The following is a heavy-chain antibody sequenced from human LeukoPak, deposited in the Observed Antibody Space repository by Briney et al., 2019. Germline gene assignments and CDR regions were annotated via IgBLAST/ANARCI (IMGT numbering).Heavy chain of an antibody. CDR3: ARAYSISWPMGLSAFDI. CDR1: GFTFSSYS. CDR2: ISSSSSTI. J-gene: IGHJ3*02. V-gene: IGHV3-48*01. Sequence: GGSLRLSCAASGFTFSSYSMNWVRQAPGKGLEWVSYISSSSSTIYYADSVKGRFAISRDNAKNSLYLQMNSLRAEDTAVYYCARAYSISWPMGLSAFDIWGQGTMVTVSS. D-gene: IGHD6-13*01.